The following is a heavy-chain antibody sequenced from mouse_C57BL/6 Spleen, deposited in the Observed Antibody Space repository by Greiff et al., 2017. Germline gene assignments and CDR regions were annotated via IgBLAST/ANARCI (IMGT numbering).Heavy chain of an antibody. CDR1: GYTFTSYW. J-gene: IGHJ2*01. CDR2: IHPNSGST. D-gene: IGHD4-1*01. V-gene: IGHV1-64*01. CDR3: GRKGSNSNFDY. Sequence: QVQLQQPGAELVKPGASVKLSCKASGYTFTSYWMHWVKQRPGQGLEWIGMIHPNSGSTNYNEKFKSKATLTVDKSSSTAYMQLSSLTSEDSAVYYCGRKGSNSNFDYWGQGTTLTVSS.